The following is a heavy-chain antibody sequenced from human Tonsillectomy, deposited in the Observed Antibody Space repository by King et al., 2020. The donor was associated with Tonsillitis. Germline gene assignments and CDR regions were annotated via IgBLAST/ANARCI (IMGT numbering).Heavy chain of an antibody. J-gene: IGHJ4*02. CDR1: GFTLSTYS. CDR2: ISSSSSYT. D-gene: IGHD2-15*01. Sequence: VQLVESGGGLVKPGGSLRLSCAASGFTLSTYSMNWVRQAPGKGLEGVAYISSSSSYTHYADSVKGRFTISRDSAKNSLYLQMNSLRAEETAVYYCARFCSGGECLGVDDWGQGTLVTVSS. V-gene: IGHV3-21*01. CDR3: ARFCSGGECLGVDD.